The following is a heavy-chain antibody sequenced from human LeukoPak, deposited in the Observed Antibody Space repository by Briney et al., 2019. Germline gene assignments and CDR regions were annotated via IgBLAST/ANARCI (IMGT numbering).Heavy chain of an antibody. CDR3: ARDRDSSSWFDLPYYYYMDV. Sequence: ASVKVSCKASGYTFTSYYMHWVRQAPGQGLEWMGIINPSGGSTSYAQKFQGRVTMTSDTSTSTVYMELSSLRSEDTAVYYCARDRDSSSWFDLPYYYYMDVWGKGTTVIVSS. J-gene: IGHJ6*03. D-gene: IGHD6-13*01. CDR2: INPSGGST. V-gene: IGHV1-46*01. CDR1: GYTFTSYY.